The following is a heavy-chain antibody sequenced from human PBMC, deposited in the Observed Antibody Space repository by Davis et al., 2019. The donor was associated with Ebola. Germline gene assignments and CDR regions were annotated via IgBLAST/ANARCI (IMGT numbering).Heavy chain of an antibody. Sequence: GESLKISCAVSGFTVSGNYISWVRQAPGTGLEWVSVIYSGGSTYYADSVKGRFTISRHNSKNTLYLQMNSLRAEDTAVYYCARDRRRFGELLASSDGMDVWGQGTTVTVSS. J-gene: IGHJ6*02. CDR3: ARDRRRFGELLASSDGMDV. CDR2: IYSGGST. D-gene: IGHD3-10*01. CDR1: GFTVSGNY. V-gene: IGHV3-53*04.